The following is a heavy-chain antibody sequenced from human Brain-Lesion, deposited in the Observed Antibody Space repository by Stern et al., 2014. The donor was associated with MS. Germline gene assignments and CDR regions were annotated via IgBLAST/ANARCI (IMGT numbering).Heavy chain of an antibody. Sequence: VQLQESGPGLVKPSQTLSLSCTVSGGSISSGGYYWSWIRQPAGKGLEWIGRIFNSGSTSYNPSLKSRVTISIDTSQKQFSLRLNSMTAADTAVYYCARGRVVPGFQYYATDVWGQGTTVIVSS. CDR2: IFNSGST. V-gene: IGHV4-61*02. CDR3: ARGRVVPGFQYYATDV. CDR1: GGSISSGGYY. D-gene: IGHD2-2*01. J-gene: IGHJ6*02.